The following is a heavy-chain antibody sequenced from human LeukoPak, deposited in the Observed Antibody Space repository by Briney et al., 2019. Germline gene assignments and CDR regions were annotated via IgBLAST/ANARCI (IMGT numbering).Heavy chain of an antibody. V-gene: IGHV3-74*01. D-gene: IGHD3-22*01. CDR1: GFTFSSYW. CDR3: ARVYHYYDSSGYSDAFDI. CDR2: INSDGSST. J-gene: IGHJ3*02. Sequence: GGSLRLSCAASGFTFSSYWMHWVRQAPGKGLVWVSRINSDGSSTSYADSVKGRFTISRDNAKNTLYLQMNSLRAEDTAVYYCARVYHYYDSSGYSDAFDIWGQGTMVTVSS.